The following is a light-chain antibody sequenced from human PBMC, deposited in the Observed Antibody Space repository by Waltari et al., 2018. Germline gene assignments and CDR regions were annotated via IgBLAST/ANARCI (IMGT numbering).Light chain of an antibody. CDR3: QQHYSSPRT. CDR2: WAS. J-gene: IGKJ1*01. V-gene: IGKV4-1*01. Sequence: DIVMTQSPDSLAVSLGERATIHCKSSPSVLYSSNNRNYLAWYQHKPGQPPKLLIYWASTRESGVPDRFSGSGSGTDFTLTISSLQAEDVAVYYCQQHYSSPRTFGQGTQVEIK. CDR1: PSVLYSSNNRNY.